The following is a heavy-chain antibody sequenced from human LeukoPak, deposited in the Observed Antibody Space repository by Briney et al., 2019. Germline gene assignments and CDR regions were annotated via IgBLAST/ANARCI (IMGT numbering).Heavy chain of an antibody. CDR2: LSYDGSNK. J-gene: IGHJ6*02. CDR3: ARGIYAFCGGECRHHNMDV. D-gene: IGHD2-21*01. CDR1: GFTFSSYS. V-gene: IGHV3-30*03. Sequence: GGSLRLSCAASGFTFSSYSMNWVRQAPGKGLEWVAILSYDGSNKYYADSVKDRFSISRDNSKNSLYLQMNSLRVEDTAVYYCARGIYAFCGGECRHHNMDVWGQGTTVIVSS.